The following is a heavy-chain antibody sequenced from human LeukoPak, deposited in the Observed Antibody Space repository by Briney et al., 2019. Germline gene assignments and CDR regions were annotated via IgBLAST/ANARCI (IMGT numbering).Heavy chain of an antibody. CDR3: ARDQSGGSTSVDY. CDR2: IYYTGST. D-gene: IGHD1-26*01. J-gene: IGHJ4*02. CDR1: GGSISSSSYS. Sequence: KTSETLSLTCTVSGGSISSSSYSWGWIRQPPGKGLEWVGNIYYTGSTYYNPSLKSRVTISVDTSKNQFSLKLSSVTAADTAVYYCARDQSGGSTSVDYWGQGTLVTVSS. V-gene: IGHV4-39*07.